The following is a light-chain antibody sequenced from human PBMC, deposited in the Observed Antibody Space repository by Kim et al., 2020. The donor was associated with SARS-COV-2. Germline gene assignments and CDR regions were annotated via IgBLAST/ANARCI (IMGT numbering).Light chain of an antibody. CDR2: QDN. CDR1: KLGDKY. V-gene: IGLV3-1*01. Sequence: VSPGQTASSTCSGDKLGDKYASWYQQRPGQSPVLVIYQDNKRPSGITERFSGSNAGNTATLTISGTQAMDEADYYCQAWGSSTHMVFGGGTQLTVL. J-gene: IGLJ2*01. CDR3: QAWGSSTHMV.